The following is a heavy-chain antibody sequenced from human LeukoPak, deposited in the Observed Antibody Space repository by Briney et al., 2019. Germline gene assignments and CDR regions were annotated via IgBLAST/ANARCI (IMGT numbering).Heavy chain of an antibody. Sequence: GASVKVSCKASGYTFTSYGISWVRQAPGQGLEWMGIINPSGGSTSYAQKFQGRVTMTRDMSTSTVYMELSGLRSEDTAVYYCARAITMIVVVMGYWGQGTLVTVSS. V-gene: IGHV1-46*01. J-gene: IGHJ4*02. CDR1: GYTFTSYG. D-gene: IGHD3-22*01. CDR3: ARAITMIVVVMGY. CDR2: INPSGGST.